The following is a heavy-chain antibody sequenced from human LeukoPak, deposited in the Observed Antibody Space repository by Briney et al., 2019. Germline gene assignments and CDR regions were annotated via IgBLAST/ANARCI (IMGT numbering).Heavy chain of an antibody. CDR1: GFTFSTYT. D-gene: IGHD3-10*01. CDR2: ISSSSIYI. V-gene: IGHV3-21*01. Sequence: GGSLRLSCAASGFTFSTYTMNWVRQAPGKGLEWVSSISSSSIYIYYADSLKGRFTISRDNAKNSLYLQMNSLRAEDTAVYYCARSGGSGVDYWGQGTLVTVSS. CDR3: ARSGGSGVDY. J-gene: IGHJ4*02.